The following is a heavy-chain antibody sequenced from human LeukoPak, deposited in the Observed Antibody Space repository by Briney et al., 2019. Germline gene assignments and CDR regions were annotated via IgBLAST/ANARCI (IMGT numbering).Heavy chain of an antibody. CDR2: ISSSSTI. V-gene: IGHV3-48*04. CDR1: GFTFSSYS. J-gene: IGHJ6*02. CDR3: ARFLYGMDV. Sequence: GGSLRLSCAASGFTFSSYSMNWVRQAPGKGLEWVSYISSSSTIYYADSVKGRFTISRDNAKNSLYLQMNSLRAEDTAVYYCARFLYGMDVWGQGTTVTVSS.